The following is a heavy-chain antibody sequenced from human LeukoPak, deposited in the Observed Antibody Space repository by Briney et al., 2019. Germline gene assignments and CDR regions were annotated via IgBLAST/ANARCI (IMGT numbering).Heavy chain of an antibody. D-gene: IGHD3-22*01. V-gene: IGHV1-8*01. CDR2: MNPNSGNT. CDR1: GYTFTSYD. CDR3: AIHLYYYDSSGYYY. Sequence: ASVKVSCKASGYTFTSYDINWVRQATGQGLEWMGWMNPNSGNTGYAQKFQGRVTMTRNTSISTAYMEPSSLRSEDTAVYYCAIHLYYYDSSGYYYWGQGTLVTVSS. J-gene: IGHJ4*02.